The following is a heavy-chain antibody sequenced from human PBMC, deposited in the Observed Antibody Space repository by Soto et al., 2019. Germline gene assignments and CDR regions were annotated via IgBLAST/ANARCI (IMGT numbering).Heavy chain of an antibody. CDR2: IHYSGST. Sequence: SETLSLTCTVSGGSISSGDYYWSWIRQPPGKGLEWIGHIHYSGSTYHNPSLKSRVTISVDTSKNQFSLKLTSVTAADTAVYYCARYTFAFDIWGQGTMVTVSS. CDR3: ARYTFAFDI. CDR1: GGSISSGDYY. V-gene: IGHV4-30-4*01. J-gene: IGHJ3*02.